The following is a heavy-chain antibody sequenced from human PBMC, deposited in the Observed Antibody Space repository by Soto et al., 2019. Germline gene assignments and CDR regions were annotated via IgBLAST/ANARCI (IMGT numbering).Heavy chain of an antibody. CDR2: ISSHGRDI. Sequence: EVQLVESGGGLVKPGGSVRLSCEASGVTVTSYSMTWVRQAPGKGLEWVSSISSHGRDIFYADSVKGRFTISRDNVKDSLHLQMNSLTGDDSSVYYCARGAALAGKLDLWGQGALVTVSS. D-gene: IGHD6-19*01. CDR1: GVTVTSYS. CDR3: ARGAALAGKLDL. V-gene: IGHV3-21*03. J-gene: IGHJ4*02.